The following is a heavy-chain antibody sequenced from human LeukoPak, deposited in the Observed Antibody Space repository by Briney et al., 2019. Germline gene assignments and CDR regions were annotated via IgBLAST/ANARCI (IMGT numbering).Heavy chain of an antibody. Sequence: GGSLRLSCAASGFTFSSYGMHWVRQAPGKGLGWVAFIRYDGSNKYYADSVRGRFTISRDNSKNTLYLQMNSLRAEDTAVYYCAKDPPGDSSSWFYYFDYWGQGTLVTVSS. CDR2: IRYDGSNK. D-gene: IGHD6-13*01. V-gene: IGHV3-30*02. CDR1: GFTFSSYG. CDR3: AKDPPGDSSSWFYYFDY. J-gene: IGHJ4*02.